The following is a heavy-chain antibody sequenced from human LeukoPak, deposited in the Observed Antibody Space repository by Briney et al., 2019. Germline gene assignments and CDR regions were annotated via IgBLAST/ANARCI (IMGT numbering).Heavy chain of an antibody. D-gene: IGHD5-12*01. CDR2: IWYDGSNK. CDR1: GFTFSSYG. V-gene: IGHV3-33*01. J-gene: IGHJ5*02. Sequence: PGGSLRLSCAASGFTFSSYGMHWVRQAPGKGLEWVAVIWYDGSNKYYADSVKGRFTISRDNSKDTLYLQMNSLRAEDTAVYYCARVSGDGYNFGWFDPWGQGTLVTVSS. CDR3: ARVSGDGYNFGWFDP.